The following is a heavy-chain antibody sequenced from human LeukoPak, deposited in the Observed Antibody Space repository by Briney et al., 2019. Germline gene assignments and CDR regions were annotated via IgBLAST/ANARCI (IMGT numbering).Heavy chain of an antibody. V-gene: IGHV3-21*01. J-gene: IGHJ4*02. CDR2: ISSSSSYM. CDR1: GFTFSSHS. D-gene: IGHD7-27*01. CDR3: ARVTGPFDY. Sequence: GWSLRLSCAASGFTFSSHSMNWVRQAPGKGLEWVSSISSSSSYMYYADSVKGRFTISRDNAKNSLYLQMNSLRAEDTAVYYCARVTGPFDYWGQGTLVTVSS.